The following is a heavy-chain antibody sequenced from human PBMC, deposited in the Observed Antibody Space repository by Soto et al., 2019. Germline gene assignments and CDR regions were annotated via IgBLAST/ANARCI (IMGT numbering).Heavy chain of an antibody. Sequence: SETLSLTCAVYGGSFSGYYWSWIRQPPGKGLEWIGEINHSGSTNYNPSLKSRVTISVDTSKNQFSLKLSSVTAADTAVYYCARGVCSSTSCYGNWFDPWGQGTLVTVSS. D-gene: IGHD2-2*01. J-gene: IGHJ5*02. V-gene: IGHV4-34*01. CDR1: GGSFSGYY. CDR2: INHSGST. CDR3: ARGVCSSTSCYGNWFDP.